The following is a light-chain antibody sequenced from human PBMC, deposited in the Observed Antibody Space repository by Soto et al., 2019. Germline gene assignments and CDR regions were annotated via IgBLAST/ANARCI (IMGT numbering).Light chain of an antibody. CDR3: QQSSGTPIT. CDR2: VAS. Sequence: DIQLTQSPSFLSASLGDRVTITCRASHDISTYLAWYQQKPGKAPNLLIYVASSLQSEVPSRFSGSGSGTDFTLTITSLQPEDFATYYCQQSSGTPITFGQGTRLEIK. J-gene: IGKJ5*01. V-gene: IGKV1-39*01. CDR1: HDISTY.